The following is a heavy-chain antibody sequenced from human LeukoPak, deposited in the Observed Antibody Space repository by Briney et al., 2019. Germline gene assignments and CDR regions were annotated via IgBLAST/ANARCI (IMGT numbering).Heavy chain of an antibody. V-gene: IGHV3-23*01. CDR3: ARDGSEWLLPSVRHISDY. J-gene: IGHJ4*02. CDR2: ISGSGGST. Sequence: PGGSLRLSCAASGFTFSSYAMSWVRQAPGKGLEWVSAISGSGGSTYYADSVKGRFTISRDNAKNSLYLQMNSLRAEDTAVYYCARDGSEWLLPSVRHISDYWGQGTLVTVSS. D-gene: IGHD3-3*01. CDR1: GFTFSSYA.